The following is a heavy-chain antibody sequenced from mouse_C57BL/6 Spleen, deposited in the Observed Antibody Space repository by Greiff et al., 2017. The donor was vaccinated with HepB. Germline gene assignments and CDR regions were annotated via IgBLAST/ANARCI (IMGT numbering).Heavy chain of an antibody. D-gene: IGHD2-3*01. V-gene: IGHV1-61*01. CDR1: GYTFTSYW. J-gene: IGHJ4*01. Sequence: QVQLQQPGAELVRPGSSVKLSCKASGYTFTSYWMDWVKQRPGQGLEWIGNIYPSDSETHYNQKFKDKATLTVDKSSSTAYMQLSSLTSEDSAVYYCARFFYDGYAMDYWGQGTSVTVSS. CDR2: IYPSDSET. CDR3: ARFFYDGYAMDY.